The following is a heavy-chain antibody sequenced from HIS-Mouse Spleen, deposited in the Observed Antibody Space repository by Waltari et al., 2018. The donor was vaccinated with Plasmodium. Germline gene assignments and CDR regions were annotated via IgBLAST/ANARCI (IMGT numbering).Heavy chain of an antibody. CDR3: ASLPRVEEVTTPFYYYYYGMDV. J-gene: IGHJ6*02. D-gene: IGHD4-4*01. Sequence: WIGSIYYSGSTYYNPSLKSRVTISVDTSKNQFSLKLSSVTAADTAVYYCASLPRVEEVTTPFYYYYYGMDVWGQGTTVTVSS. V-gene: IGHV4-39*01. CDR2: IYYSGST.